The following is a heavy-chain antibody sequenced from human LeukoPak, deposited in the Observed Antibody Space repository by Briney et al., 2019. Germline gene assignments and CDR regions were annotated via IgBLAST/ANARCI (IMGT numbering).Heavy chain of an antibody. CDR1: GYTFTSYA. Sequence: GASVKVSCKASGYTFTSYAMHWVRQAPGQRLEWMGWINAGNGNTKYSQKFQGRVTITRDTSASTAYMELSSLRSEDTAVYYCARHYSGYNFGCDYWGQGTLVTVSP. CDR3: ARHYSGYNFGCDY. V-gene: IGHV1-3*01. CDR2: INAGNGNT. D-gene: IGHD5-12*01. J-gene: IGHJ4*02.